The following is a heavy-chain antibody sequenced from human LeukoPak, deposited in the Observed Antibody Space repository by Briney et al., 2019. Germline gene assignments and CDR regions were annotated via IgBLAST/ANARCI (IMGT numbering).Heavy chain of an antibody. CDR3: ALGVAEDVLDI. CDR1: GGSISSSGYY. Sequence: SETLSLTCTVSGGSISSSGYYWGWIRQPPGKGLEWVGSIYYSGSTYYNPSLKSRVTIFVDTSKNQFSLKLSSVTAADTAVYYCALGVAEDVLDIWGQGTMVTGSS. CDR2: IYYSGST. V-gene: IGHV4-39*01. J-gene: IGHJ3*02.